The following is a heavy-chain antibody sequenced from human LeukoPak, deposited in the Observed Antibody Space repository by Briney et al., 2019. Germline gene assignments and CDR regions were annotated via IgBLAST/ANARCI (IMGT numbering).Heavy chain of an antibody. CDR3: ARVCGGDCRNDAFDI. Sequence: PGGSLRLSCAASGFTFSSYAMSWVRQAPGKGLEWVSAISGSGGSTYYADSVKGRFTISRDNSKNTLYLQMNSLRAEDTAVYYCARVCGGDCRNDAFDIWGQGTMVTASS. CDR2: ISGSGGST. V-gene: IGHV3-23*01. D-gene: IGHD2-21*02. CDR1: GFTFSSYA. J-gene: IGHJ3*02.